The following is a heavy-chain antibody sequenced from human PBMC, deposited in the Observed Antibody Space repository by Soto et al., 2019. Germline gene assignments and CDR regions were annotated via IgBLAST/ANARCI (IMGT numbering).Heavy chain of an antibody. Sequence: PSETLSLTCTVSGGSISGYYWSWLRQPPWKGLEWIGYIYNIGSTNYNPSLRSRVTILVDTSKNHFSLNLSSVTAADTAVYYCARSLRDAHNYYYYGMDVWAQGTTVTAS. CDR2: IYNIGST. CDR3: ARSLRDAHNYYYYGMDV. D-gene: IGHD2-2*01. J-gene: IGHJ6*02. V-gene: IGHV4-4*08. CDR1: GGSISGYY.